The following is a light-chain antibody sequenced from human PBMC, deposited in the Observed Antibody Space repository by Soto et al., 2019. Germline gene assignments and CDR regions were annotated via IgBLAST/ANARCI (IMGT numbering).Light chain of an antibody. Sequence: QSALTQPRSVSGSPGQSVTISCTGTSSDVGYYNYVSWYQQHPGKAPKLMIYDVTKRPSGVPDRFSGSKSGNTASLTISGLQAEDEADYYCISYTDRQSYLFGTGTKLTVL. V-gene: IGLV2-11*01. J-gene: IGLJ1*01. CDR1: SSDVGYYNY. CDR3: ISYTDRQSYL. CDR2: DVT.